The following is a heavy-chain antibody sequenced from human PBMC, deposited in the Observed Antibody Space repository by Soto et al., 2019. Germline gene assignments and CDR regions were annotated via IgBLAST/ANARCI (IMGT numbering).Heavy chain of an antibody. D-gene: IGHD2-21*01. V-gene: IGHV4-59*01. CDR1: GGSISSYY. J-gene: IGHJ4*02. CDR2: IYYSGST. CDR3: ARVSRGVVEYYLDY. Sequence: SETLSLTCTVSGGSISSYYWSWVRQPPGKGLEWIGYIYYSGSTNYNPSLKSRVTISVDTSKNQFSLKLSSVTAADTAVYYCARVSRGVVEYYLDYWGLGTLVTVSS.